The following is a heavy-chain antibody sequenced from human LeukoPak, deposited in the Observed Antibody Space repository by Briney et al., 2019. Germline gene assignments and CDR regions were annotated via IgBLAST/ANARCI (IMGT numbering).Heavy chain of an antibody. CDR2: INPSGGST. D-gene: IGHD6-19*01. Sequence: ASVKVSCKASGYTFTGYYMHWVRQAPGQGLEWMGIINPSGGSTSYAQKFQGRVTMTRDTSTSTVYMELSSLRSEDTAVYYCARGPYSGGWPSDFDYWGQGTLVTVSS. CDR1: GYTFTGYY. J-gene: IGHJ4*02. CDR3: ARGPYSGGWPSDFDY. V-gene: IGHV1-46*01.